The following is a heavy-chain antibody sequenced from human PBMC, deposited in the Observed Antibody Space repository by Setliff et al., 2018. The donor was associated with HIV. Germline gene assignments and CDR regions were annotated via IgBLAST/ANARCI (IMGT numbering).Heavy chain of an antibody. Sequence: PSETLSLTCIVSGGYISSGGNHWSWIRQSPGKGLEWIGYVYDSGSTNYNPSLWSRVAISVDTSKNEFFLKVTSVTAADTAVYYCAGDDYCYNGKGFDYWGPGTLVTVSS. CDR2: VYDSGST. D-gene: IGHD1-1*01. J-gene: IGHJ4*02. CDR3: AGDDYCYNGKGFDY. V-gene: IGHV4-30-4*01. CDR1: GGYISSGGNH.